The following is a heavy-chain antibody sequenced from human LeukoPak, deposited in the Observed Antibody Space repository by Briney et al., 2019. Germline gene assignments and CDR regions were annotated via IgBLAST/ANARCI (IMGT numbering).Heavy chain of an antibody. CDR2: ISGSSSHT. D-gene: IGHD3-22*01. J-gene: IGHJ4*02. CDR3: ARSELDSGGYATNFDS. CDR1: GFSFSDYY. Sequence: GGSLRPSCVVSGFSFSDYYMNWIRQTPGKGLEWLSYISGSSSHTLYADSVKGRFTISRDNAKNSLYLQMSSLRAEDTAVYYCARSELDSGGYATNFDSWGQGTLVTVSP. V-gene: IGHV3-11*06.